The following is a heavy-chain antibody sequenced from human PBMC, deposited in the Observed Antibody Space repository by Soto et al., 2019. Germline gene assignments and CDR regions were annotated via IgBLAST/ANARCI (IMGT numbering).Heavy chain of an antibody. Sequence: GGSLRLSCAASGFTFSHYPIHWVRQSPGTGLEWVAVISYDGNQKYYADSVKGRFTFSRDNPKNTVYLQMNSLRGEDTAVYYCARAPARRRGGLDVWGQGTTVTVSS. V-gene: IGHV3-30-3*01. D-gene: IGHD2-15*01. J-gene: IGHJ6*02. CDR3: ARAPARRRGGLDV. CDR2: ISYDGNQK. CDR1: GFTFSHYP.